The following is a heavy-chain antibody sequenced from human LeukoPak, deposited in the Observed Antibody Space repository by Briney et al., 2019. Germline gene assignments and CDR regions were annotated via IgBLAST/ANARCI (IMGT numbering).Heavy chain of an antibody. CDR1: GGSFSGYY. V-gene: IGHV4-34*01. D-gene: IGHD5-24*01. Sequence: SETLSLTCAVYGGSFSGYYWSWLRQPPGKGLEWLGEINHSGSTNYNPSLKSRVTISVDTSKNQFSLKLSSVTAADTAVYYCARGLSARWLPYYYYGMDVWGQGTTVTVSS. J-gene: IGHJ6*02. CDR2: INHSGST. CDR3: ARGLSARWLPYYYYGMDV.